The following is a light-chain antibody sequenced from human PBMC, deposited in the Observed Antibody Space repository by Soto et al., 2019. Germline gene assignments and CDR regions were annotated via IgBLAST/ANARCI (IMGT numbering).Light chain of an antibody. CDR3: QQYENSTIT. Sequence: EIALTQAQGTLCVSPGERATLSWGASQSVSSKFLAWYQQKPGQAPRLLIYGASSRATGIPDRFSGTGSETDFTLTINRLENEDFAVYYCQQYENSTITFGQGTRLEIK. V-gene: IGKV3-20*01. CDR2: GAS. CDR1: QSVSSKF. J-gene: IGKJ5*01.